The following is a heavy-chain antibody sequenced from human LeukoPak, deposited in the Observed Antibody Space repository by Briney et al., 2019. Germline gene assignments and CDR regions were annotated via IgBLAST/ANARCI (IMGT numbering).Heavy chain of an antibody. CDR3: ARLQGYSLGYQYFYYMDV. D-gene: IGHD5-18*01. J-gene: IGHJ6*03. V-gene: IGHV3-53*01. CDR2: VYSGITT. Sequence: GESLRLSCAGSGFIVGDTHMTWVRQAPGKGLEWVSLVYSGITTHYADSVKGRFSISRDHSNNILYLQMNTLRAEDTAVYYCARLQGYSLGYQYFYYMDVWGTGTTVTVSS. CDR1: GFIVGDTH.